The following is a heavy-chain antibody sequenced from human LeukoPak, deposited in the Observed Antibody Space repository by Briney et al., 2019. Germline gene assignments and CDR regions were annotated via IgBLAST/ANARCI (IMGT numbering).Heavy chain of an antibody. CDR1: GFTFSSYA. CDR2: ISGSGGST. CDR3: AKVFGLWLFDY. V-gene: IGHV3-23*01. J-gene: IGHJ4*02. D-gene: IGHD2/OR15-2a*01. Sequence: PGRSLRLSCAASGFTFSSYAMHWVRQAPGQGLEWVSAISGSGGSTNYADSVKGRFTISRDNSKNTLYLQMNSLRAEDTAVYYCAKVFGLWLFDYWGQGTLVTVSS.